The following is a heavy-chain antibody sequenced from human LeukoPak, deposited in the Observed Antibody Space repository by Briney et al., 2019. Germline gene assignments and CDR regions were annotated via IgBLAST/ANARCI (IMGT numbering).Heavy chain of an antibody. CDR2: ISSSGSTT. J-gene: IGHJ6*04. CDR3: ARDRKWFGELSRYGMDV. V-gene: IGHV3-48*03. Sequence: PGGSLRLSCAASGFTFSSYEMNWVRQAPGKGLEWVSYISSSGSTTYYADSVKGRFTISRDNAKNSLYLQMNSLRAEDTAVYYCARDRKWFGELSRYGMDVWGKGTTVTVSS. D-gene: IGHD3-10*01. CDR1: GFTFSSYE.